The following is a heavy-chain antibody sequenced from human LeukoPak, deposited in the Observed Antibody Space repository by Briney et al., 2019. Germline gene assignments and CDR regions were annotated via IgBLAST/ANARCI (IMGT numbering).Heavy chain of an antibody. Sequence: RASETLSLTCTVSGGSISSYYWSWIRQPPGKGLEWIGYIYYSGSTNYNPSLKSRVTISVDTSKNQFSLKLSSVTAADTAVYYCARGGYYDEFDYWGQGTLVTVSS. D-gene: IGHD3-22*01. CDR3: ARGGYYDEFDY. V-gene: IGHV4-59*01. CDR2: IYYSGST. CDR1: GGSISSYY. J-gene: IGHJ4*02.